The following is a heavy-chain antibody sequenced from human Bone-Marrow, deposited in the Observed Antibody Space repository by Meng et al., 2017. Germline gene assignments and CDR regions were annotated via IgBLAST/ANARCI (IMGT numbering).Heavy chain of an antibody. V-gene: IGHV4-4*02. J-gene: IGHJ4*02. CDR3: ARLGPPIAAGDPFDY. CDR2: IHQDGYT. CDR1: SVSISSPNW. Sequence: QVQLQESGPGLVKPSGTLSLTVAGASVSISSPNWWGWVRQPPGKGLEWIGEIHQDGYTNYSPSLKSRVTISVDKSRNQFSLKLNSVTAADTAVYYCARLGPPIAAGDPFDYWGQGTLVTVSS. D-gene: IGHD6-13*01.